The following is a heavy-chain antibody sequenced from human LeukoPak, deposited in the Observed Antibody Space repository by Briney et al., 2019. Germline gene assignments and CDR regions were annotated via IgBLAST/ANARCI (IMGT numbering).Heavy chain of an antibody. Sequence: GGSLRLSCAASGFTFSSYAMSWVRQAPGKGLEWVSAISGSGGSTYYADSVQGRFTISRDNSKNTLYLQMNSLRAEDTAVYHCFSTVTTSPLSNFPYWGQGTLVTVSS. J-gene: IGHJ4*02. CDR3: FSTVTTSPLSNFPY. V-gene: IGHV3-23*01. CDR2: ISGSGGST. D-gene: IGHD4-17*01. CDR1: GFTFSSYA.